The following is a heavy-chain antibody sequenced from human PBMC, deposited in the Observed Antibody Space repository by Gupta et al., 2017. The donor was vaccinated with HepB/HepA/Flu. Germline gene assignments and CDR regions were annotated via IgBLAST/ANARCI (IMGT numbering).Heavy chain of an antibody. J-gene: IGHJ4*02. D-gene: IGHD3-10*01. CDR3: ARNGGSGRDYNPFDY. CDR2: IKQDGSEK. V-gene: IGHV3-7*01. Sequence: EVQLVGSGGGLVQPGGSLRLSCAASGFPCRGYWMSWVRQAPGKGLEWVANIKQDGSEKYYVDSVKGRFTISRDNAKNSLYLQMNSLRAEDTAVFYCARNGGSGRDYNPFDYWGQGTLVTVSS. CDR1: GFPCRGYW.